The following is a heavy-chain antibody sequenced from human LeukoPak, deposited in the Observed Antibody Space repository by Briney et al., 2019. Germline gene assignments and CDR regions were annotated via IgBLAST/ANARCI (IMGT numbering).Heavy chain of an antibody. CDR1: GYTFTGYY. V-gene: IGHV1-2*02. CDR2: ISPNNEVS. Sequence: GASVKVSCKASGYTFTGYYMHWVRQAPGQGLEWMGWISPNNEVSNILQRFQGRVTLTMDASISTAYMELNRLRSDDTAVYYCARDDSWYGKANLVWGQGTLITVSS. CDR3: ARDDSWYGKANLV. D-gene: IGHD6-13*01. J-gene: IGHJ4*02.